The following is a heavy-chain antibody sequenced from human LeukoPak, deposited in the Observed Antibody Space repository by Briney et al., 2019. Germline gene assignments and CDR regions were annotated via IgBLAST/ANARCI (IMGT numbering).Heavy chain of an antibody. CDR2: FDPEDGET. CDR3: ATRKVWGSYRHFDY. V-gene: IGHV1-24*01. J-gene: IGHJ4*02. CDR1: GYTLTELS. D-gene: IGHD3-16*02. Sequence: ASVKVSCKVSGYTLTELSMHWVRQAPGKGLEWMGGFDPEDGETIYAQKFQGRVTMTEDTSTDTAYMELSSLRSEDTAVYYCATRKVWGSYRHFDYWGQGTLVTVPT.